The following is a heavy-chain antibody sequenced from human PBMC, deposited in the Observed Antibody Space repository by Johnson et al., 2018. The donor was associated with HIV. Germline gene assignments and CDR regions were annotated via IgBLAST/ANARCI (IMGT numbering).Heavy chain of an antibody. CDR1: GFTFSSYA. CDR3: AREKLRYSRPSKHDAFDI. V-gene: IGHV3-30-3*01. CDR2: ISYDGSNK. Sequence: QMQLVESGGGVVQPGRSLRLSCAASGFTFSSYAMHWVRQAPGKGLEWVAVISYDGSNKYYADSVKGRFTISRDNSKNTLYRQMNSLRAEDTAVYYCAREKLRYSRPSKHDAFDIWGQGTMVTVSS. D-gene: IGHD6-13*01. J-gene: IGHJ3*02.